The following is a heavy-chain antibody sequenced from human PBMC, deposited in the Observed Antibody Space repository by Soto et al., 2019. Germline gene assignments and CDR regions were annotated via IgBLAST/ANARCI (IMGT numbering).Heavy chain of an antibody. Sequence: PSETLSLTCTVSGGSISSGGYYWTWIRQHPGKGLEWIGYIYYSGSTYYNPSLKSRATISVDTSKNQFTLKLSSVTAADTAVYYCARVPWQWLGGYAFDIWGQGTMVTVSS. D-gene: IGHD6-19*01. CDR3: ARVPWQWLGGYAFDI. CDR2: IYYSGST. CDR1: GGSISSGGYY. V-gene: IGHV4-31*03. J-gene: IGHJ3*02.